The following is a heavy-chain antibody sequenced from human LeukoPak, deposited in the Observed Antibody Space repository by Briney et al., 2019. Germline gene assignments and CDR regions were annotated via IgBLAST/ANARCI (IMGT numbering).Heavy chain of an antibody. CDR3: ARGQQLAPPFGY. CDR2: INSDGSNT. V-gene: IGHV3-74*01. CDR1: GFTFSNYW. J-gene: IGHJ4*02. Sequence: GGSLRLSCAASGFTFSNYWMHWVRQAPGKGLAGVSRINSDGSNTIYADSVKGRFTISRDNAKNTVYLQMNSLRAEDTAVYYCARGQQLAPPFGYWGQGTLVTVSS. D-gene: IGHD6-13*01.